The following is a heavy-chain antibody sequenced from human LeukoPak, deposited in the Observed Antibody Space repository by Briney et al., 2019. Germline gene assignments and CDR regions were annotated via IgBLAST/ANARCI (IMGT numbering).Heavy chain of an antibody. D-gene: IGHD3-22*01. V-gene: IGHV3-23*01. J-gene: IGHJ4*02. Sequence: GGSLRLSCAASGFTFSSYAMSWVRQAPGKGLEWVSAISGSGGSTYYADSVKGRFTISRDNSKNTLYLQMNSLRAEDTAVYYCARGRGIEYYYDSSGRSDFDYWGQGTLVTVSS. CDR1: GFTFSSYA. CDR3: ARGRGIEYYYDSSGRSDFDY. CDR2: ISGSGGST.